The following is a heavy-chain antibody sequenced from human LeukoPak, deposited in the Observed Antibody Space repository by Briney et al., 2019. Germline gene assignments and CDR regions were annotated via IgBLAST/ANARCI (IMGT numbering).Heavy chain of an antibody. D-gene: IGHD3-10*01. CDR1: GGSISSSSYY. CDR2: IYYSGST. CDR3: ARQDLVRGVISQVDY. Sequence: SETLSLTCTVSGGSISSSSYYWVWIRQPPGKELEWLTSIYYSGSTYYNPSLKSRVSISIDTSKNQFSLKVSSLTGADTAVYYCARQDLVRGVISQVDYWGQGNRVTVSS. J-gene: IGHJ4*02. V-gene: IGHV4-39*01.